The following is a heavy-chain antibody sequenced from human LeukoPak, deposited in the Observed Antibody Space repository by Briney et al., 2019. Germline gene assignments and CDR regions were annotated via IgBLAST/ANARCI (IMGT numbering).Heavy chain of an antibody. V-gene: IGHV3-33*06. CDR1: GFTFSSYW. D-gene: IGHD3-22*01. CDR2: IWYDGSNK. CDR3: AKDVTPDHYETSGCLQH. Sequence: TGGSLRLSCAASGFTFSSYWMHWVRQAPGKGLEWVAVIWYDGSNKYYADSVKGRFTISRDNSKNALYLQMNTVRVEDTAVYYCAKDVTPDHYETSGCLQHWGQGTLVTVS. J-gene: IGHJ1*01.